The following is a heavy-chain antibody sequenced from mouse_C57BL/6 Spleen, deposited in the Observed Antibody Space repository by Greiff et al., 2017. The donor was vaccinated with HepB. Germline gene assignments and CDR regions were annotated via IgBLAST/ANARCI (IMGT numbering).Heavy chain of an antibody. J-gene: IGHJ1*03. CDR2: IYPGDGDT. Sequence: QVQLQQSGPELVKPGASVKISCKASGYAFSSSWMNWVKQRPGKGLEWIGRIYPGDGDTNYNGKFKGKATLTADKSSSTAYMQLSSLTSEDSAVYFCARTPRYYGSSYEYFDVWGTGTTVTVSS. V-gene: IGHV1-82*01. D-gene: IGHD1-1*01. CDR1: GYAFSSSW. CDR3: ARTPRYYGSSYEYFDV.